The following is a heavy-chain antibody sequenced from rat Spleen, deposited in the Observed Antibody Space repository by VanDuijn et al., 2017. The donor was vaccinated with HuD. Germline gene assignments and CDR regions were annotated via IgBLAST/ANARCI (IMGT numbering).Heavy chain of an antibody. Sequence: QVQLEESGPGLVQTSQTLSLTCTVSGLSLITHSVSWIRQSPGKGLEWMGVAWSNGHSDYNSGIKSRLSISRDTSKSQVFLEMNSLQTEDTAVYFCATNTFYGYNPNWFAYWGHGTLVTVSS. CDR2: AWSNGHS. CDR1: GLSLITHS. D-gene: IGHD1-9*01. CDR3: ATNTFYGYNPNWFAY. J-gene: IGHJ3*01. V-gene: IGHV2-47*01.